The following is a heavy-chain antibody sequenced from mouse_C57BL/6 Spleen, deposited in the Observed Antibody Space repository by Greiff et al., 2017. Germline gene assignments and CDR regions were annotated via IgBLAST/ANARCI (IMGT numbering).Heavy chain of an antibody. V-gene: IGHV1-76*01. D-gene: IGHD3-2*02. CDR1: GYTFTDYY. CDR3: AREDSSGHYFDY. J-gene: IGHJ2*01. CDR2: IYPGSGNT. Sequence: LQESGAELVRPGASVKLSCKASGYTFTDYYINWVKQRPGQGLEWIARIYPGSGNTYYNEKFKGKATLTAEKSSSTAYMQLSSLTSEDSAVXFCAREDSSGHYFDYWGQGTTLTVSS.